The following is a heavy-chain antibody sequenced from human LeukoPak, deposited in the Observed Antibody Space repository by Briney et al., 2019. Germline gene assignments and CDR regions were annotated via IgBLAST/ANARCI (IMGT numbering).Heavy chain of an antibody. CDR1: GYTLTELS. CDR3: ATPRYYGSGSYMFDY. D-gene: IGHD3-10*01. Sequence: ASVKVSCKVSGYTLTELSMHWVRQAPGKGLEGMGGFDPEDGETIYAQKFQGRVTMTEDTSTDTAYMELSSLRSEDTAVYYCATPRYYGSGSYMFDYWGQGTLVTVSS. J-gene: IGHJ4*02. CDR2: FDPEDGET. V-gene: IGHV1-24*01.